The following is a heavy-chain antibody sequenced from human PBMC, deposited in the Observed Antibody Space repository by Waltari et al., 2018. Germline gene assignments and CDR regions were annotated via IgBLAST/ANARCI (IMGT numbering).Heavy chain of an antibody. CDR1: GGSISSSSYY. V-gene: IGHV4-39*01. J-gene: IGHJ5*02. CDR3: ARHFPRDGYQPGT. CDR2: IYVSGGT. Sequence: QLQLQESGPGLVKPSETLSLTCTVSGGSISSSSYYWGWIRQPPGKGLEWIGSIYVSGGTVYNPPHSGRVTISVETSRNQFSRKRSSVTDADTAVYYCARHFPRDGYQPGTWGQGTLVTVSS. D-gene: IGHD5-12*01.